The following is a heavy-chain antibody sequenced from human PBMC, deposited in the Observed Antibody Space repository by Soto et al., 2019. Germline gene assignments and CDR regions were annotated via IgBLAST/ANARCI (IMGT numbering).Heavy chain of an antibody. CDR1: GFTFTSYG. V-gene: IGHV1-2*04. D-gene: IGHD2-15*01. Sequence: GASVKVSCKTPGFTFTSYGFSWVRQAPGQGLEWMGWINPNSGGTNYAQKFQGWVTMTRDTSISTAYMELSRLRSDDTAVYYCARDQGYCSGGSCRGLRSYYYYYGMDVWGQGTTVTVSS. J-gene: IGHJ6*02. CDR2: INPNSGGT. CDR3: ARDQGYCSGGSCRGLRSYYYYYGMDV.